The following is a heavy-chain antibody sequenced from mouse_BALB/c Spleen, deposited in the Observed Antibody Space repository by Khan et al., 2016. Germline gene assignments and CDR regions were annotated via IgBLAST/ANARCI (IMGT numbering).Heavy chain of an antibody. CDR2: IIYSGST. Sequence: EVQLQESGPGLMKPSPSLSLTCTVTGYSITSDYAWNWIRQFPGNKLEWMSYIIYSGSTTYTPSLKSRISLTRDTSKNPFFMQLNSLTIEDSATYVYASDGPNYARDSWGKEPSVTVSS. CDR3: ASDGPNYARDS. V-gene: IGHV3-2*02. D-gene: IGHD2-3*01. CDR1: GYSITSDYA. J-gene: IGHJ4*01.